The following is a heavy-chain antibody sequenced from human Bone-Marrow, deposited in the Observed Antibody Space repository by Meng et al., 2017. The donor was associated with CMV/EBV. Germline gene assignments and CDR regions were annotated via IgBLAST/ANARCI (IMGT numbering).Heavy chain of an antibody. J-gene: IGHJ4*02. CDR1: GYSFTNYW. Sequence: GESLKISCKAFGYSFTNYWIGWVRQMPGKGLEWMGIIYPGDSDTRYRPSFQGQVTISADESNTTAYLQWRSLKASDTAMYYCARRSGQWLPDFWGQGTRVTVSS. V-gene: IGHV5-51*01. D-gene: IGHD6-19*01. CDR3: ARRSGQWLPDF. CDR2: IYPGDSDT.